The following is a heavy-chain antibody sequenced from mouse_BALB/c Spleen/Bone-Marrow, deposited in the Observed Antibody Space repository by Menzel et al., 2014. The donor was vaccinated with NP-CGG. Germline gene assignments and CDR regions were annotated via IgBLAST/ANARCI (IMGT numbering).Heavy chain of an antibody. CDR2: INPSTGYT. J-gene: IGHJ3*01. CDR1: GYTFTNYW. CDR3: ARFYRYDGFAY. Sequence: VKLVESRAELAKPGASVKMSCKASGYTFTNYWMHWVKRRPGQGLEWIGYINPSTGYTEYSQKFKDKATLTADKSSSTAYMQLSSLTSEDSAVYYCARFYRYDGFAYWGQGTLVTVSA. D-gene: IGHD2-14*01. V-gene: IGHV1-7*01.